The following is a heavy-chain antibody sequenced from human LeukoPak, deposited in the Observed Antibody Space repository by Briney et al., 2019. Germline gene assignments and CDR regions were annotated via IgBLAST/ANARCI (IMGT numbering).Heavy chain of an antibody. CDR2: ISGGGIGI. D-gene: IGHD2-15*01. CDR3: ASDSPGYDSGSYFAY. J-gene: IGHJ4*02. Sequence: PGGSLRLSCAASGFTFSSYAMSWVRQAPGKGLEWVSAISGGGIGIYYADSLKGRFTISRDNAKNSLFLQMNSLRDEDTAVYYCASDSPGYDSGSYFAYWGQGTLVTVSS. V-gene: IGHV3-23*01. CDR1: GFTFSSYA.